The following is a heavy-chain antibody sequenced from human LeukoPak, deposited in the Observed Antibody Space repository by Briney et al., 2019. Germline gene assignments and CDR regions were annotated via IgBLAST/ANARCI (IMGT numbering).Heavy chain of an antibody. V-gene: IGHV4-59*01. CDR2: IYYSGST. CDR3: ARDASSSWSHYAFDI. CDR1: GGSISSYY. Sequence: SETLSLTCTVSGGSISSYYWSWIRQPPGKGLEWIGYIYYSGSTNYNPSLKSRVTISVDTSKNQFSLKLSSVTAADTAVYYCARDASSSWSHYAFDIWGQGTMVTVSS. D-gene: IGHD6-13*01. J-gene: IGHJ3*02.